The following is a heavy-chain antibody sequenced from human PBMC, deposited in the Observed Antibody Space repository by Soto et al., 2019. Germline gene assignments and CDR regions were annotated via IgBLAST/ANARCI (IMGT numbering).Heavy chain of an antibody. J-gene: IGHJ6*03. D-gene: IGHD5-18*01. CDR3: ARGGYSYEFYYYYYMDV. Sequence: QLQLQESGPGLVKPSETLSLTCTVSGGSISSSSYYWGWIRQPPGKGLEWIGSIYYSGSTYYNPSLKSRVTISVDTSKNQFSLKLSSVTAADTAVYYCARGGYSYEFYYYYYMDVWGKGTTVTVSS. CDR1: GGSISSSSYY. CDR2: IYYSGST. V-gene: IGHV4-39*01.